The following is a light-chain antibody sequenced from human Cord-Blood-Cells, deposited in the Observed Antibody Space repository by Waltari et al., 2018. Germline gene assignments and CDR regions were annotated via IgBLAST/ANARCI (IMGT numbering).Light chain of an antibody. CDR2: AAS. CDR1: QSISSY. V-gene: IGKV1-39*01. Sequence: TKPPSSLSATLGDRVTITWRASQSISSYLNWYQQKPGKAPKLLIYAASSLQSGVPSRFSGSGSGTDFTLTISSLQPEDFETYYCQQSYSTLWGTFGQGTKLEIK. CDR3: QQSYSTLWGT. J-gene: IGKJ2*02.